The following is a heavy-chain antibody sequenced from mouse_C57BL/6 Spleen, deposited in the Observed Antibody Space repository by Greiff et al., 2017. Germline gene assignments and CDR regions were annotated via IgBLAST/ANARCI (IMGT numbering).Heavy chain of an antibody. V-gene: IGHV1-20*01. J-gene: IGHJ2*01. CDR1: GYSFTGYF. CDR2: INPYNGDT. D-gene: IGHD2-14*01. Sequence: EVQVVESGPELVKPGDSVKISCKASGYSFTGYFMNWVMQSHGKSLEWIGRINPYNGDTFYNQKLKGKATLTVDKSSSTAHMELRSLTSEDSAVYYCAREVGVRRGDFDYWGQGTTLTVSS. CDR3: AREVGVRRGDFDY.